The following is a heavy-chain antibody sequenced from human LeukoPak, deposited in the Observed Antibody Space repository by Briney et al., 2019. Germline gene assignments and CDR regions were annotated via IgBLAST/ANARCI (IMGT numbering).Heavy chain of an antibody. CDR2: IYTSGST. D-gene: IGHD5-24*01. Sequence: KASETLSLTCTVSGGSISSYYWSWIRQPAGKGLEWIGRIYTSGSTNYNPSLKSRVTISVDTSKNQFSLKLSSVTAADTAVYYCARGGRDGYNYDYFDYWGQGTLVTVSS. V-gene: IGHV4-4*07. CDR1: GGSISSYY. CDR3: ARGGRDGYNYDYFDY. J-gene: IGHJ4*02.